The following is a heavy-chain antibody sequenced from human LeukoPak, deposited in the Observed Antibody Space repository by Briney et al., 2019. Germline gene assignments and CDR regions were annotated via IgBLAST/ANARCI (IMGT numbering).Heavy chain of an antibody. CDR3: ARDDGGQGDY. Sequence: GALRLSCAASGFTFSDHYMDWVRQATWKGLEWGGRSKNNANSYITQYAAFVQGRFTISRDDSKNSLYLQINSLKTEDTAVYYCARDDGGQGDYWGQGILVTVSS. D-gene: IGHD2-15*01. CDR2: SKNNANSYIT. CDR1: GFTFSDHY. J-gene: IGHJ4*02. V-gene: IGHV3-72*01.